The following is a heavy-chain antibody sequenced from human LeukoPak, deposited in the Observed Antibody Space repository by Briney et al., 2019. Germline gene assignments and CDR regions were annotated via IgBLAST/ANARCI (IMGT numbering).Heavy chain of an antibody. CDR2: IYFSGST. D-gene: IGHD6-13*01. Sequence: PSETLSLTCTVSGGSISSSSHYWGWIRQPPGKGLEWIGYIYFSGSTNYSPSLKSRVTMSVDTSKNQFSLKLSSVTVADTAVYYCARMGAVAGNSANPDYWGQGALVTVSS. CDR3: ARMGAVAGNSANPDY. V-gene: IGHV4-61*05. CDR1: GGSISSSSHY. J-gene: IGHJ4*02.